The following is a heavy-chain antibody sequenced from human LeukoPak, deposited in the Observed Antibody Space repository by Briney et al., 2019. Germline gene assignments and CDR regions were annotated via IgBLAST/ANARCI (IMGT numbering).Heavy chain of an antibody. CDR2: IYSGGTT. D-gene: IGHD3-10*01. CDR1: GFTVSSNY. Sequence: GGSLRLSCAASGFTVSSNYINWVRQAPGKGLEWVSLIYSGGTTYYADSVKGRFTISRDNAKNSLYLQMNSLRAEDTAVYYCARDFRWFGTFDYWGQGTLVTVSS. V-gene: IGHV3-53*01. CDR3: ARDFRWFGTFDY. J-gene: IGHJ4*02.